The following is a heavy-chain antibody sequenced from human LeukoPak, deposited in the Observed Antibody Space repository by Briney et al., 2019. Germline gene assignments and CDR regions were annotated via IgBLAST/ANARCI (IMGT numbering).Heavy chain of an antibody. V-gene: IGHV4-34*01. CDR1: GGSFSGYY. D-gene: IGHD4-17*01. CDR2: INHSGST. Sequence: SETLSLTCAVYGGSFSGYYWSWIRQPPGKGLEWIGEINHSGSTNYNPSLKSRVTISVDTSKNQFSLKLGSVTAADTAVYYCARSQGDYGDYLDYWGQGTLVTVSS. J-gene: IGHJ4*02. CDR3: ARSQGDYGDYLDY.